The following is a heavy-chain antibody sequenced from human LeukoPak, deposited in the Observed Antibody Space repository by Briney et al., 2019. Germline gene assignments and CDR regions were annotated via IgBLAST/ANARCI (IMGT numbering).Heavy chain of an antibody. Sequence: GGALRLSCAASGFTVSTNYMSWVRQAPGKGLEWVSVIYSGGSTSYAATVEGRFTISRDNSKNTLYLQMNSLRAEDTAVYYCARGGHRQQQLDYWGQGTLVTVSS. CDR3: ARGGHRQQQLDY. CDR1: GFTVSTNY. CDR2: IYSGGST. V-gene: IGHV3-53*01. D-gene: IGHD6-13*01. J-gene: IGHJ4*02.